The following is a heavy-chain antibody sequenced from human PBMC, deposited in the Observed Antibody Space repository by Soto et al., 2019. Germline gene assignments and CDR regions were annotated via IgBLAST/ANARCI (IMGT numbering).Heavy chain of an antibody. Sequence: GGSLRLSCAASGFTLRTYTMNWVRQAPGKGLEWVSSISISSSDRYYADSVRGRFTIFRDNAKNALYLQMNSLRADDTAVYFCVRGMNPLFGGQGTLVTVSS. J-gene: IGHJ4*01. CDR1: GFTLRTYT. CDR3: VRGMNPLF. V-gene: IGHV3-21*06. CDR2: ISISSSDR.